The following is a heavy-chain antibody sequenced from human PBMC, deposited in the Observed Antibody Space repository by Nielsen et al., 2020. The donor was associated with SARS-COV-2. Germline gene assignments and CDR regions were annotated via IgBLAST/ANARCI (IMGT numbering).Heavy chain of an antibody. V-gene: IGHV4-39*01. CDR2: IYYSGST. CDR1: GGSISSSSYY. D-gene: IGHD3-3*01. Sequence: SETLSLTCTVSGGSISSSSYYWGWIRQPPGKGLEWIGSIYYSGSTYYNPSLKSRVTISVDTSKNQFSLKLSSVTAADTAVYYCGGFWSGYYTYYYYMDVWGKGTTVTVSS. J-gene: IGHJ6*03. CDR3: GGFWSGYYTYYYYMDV.